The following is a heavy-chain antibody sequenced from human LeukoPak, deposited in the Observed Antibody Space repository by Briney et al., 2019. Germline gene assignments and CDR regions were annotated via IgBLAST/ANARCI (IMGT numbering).Heavy chain of an antibody. CDR2: ISGTSGTT. CDR3: ARVQPDNNDEYNWFDP. V-gene: IGHV3-23*01. D-gene: IGHD1-1*01. J-gene: IGHJ5*02. Sequence: GGSLRFSFAASGISFDCYAMTWVRQAARRGLEWVATISGTSGTTNYADSVEGRFSISRDDSKNTLYLQMTSLRVEDTAVYFCARVQPDNNDEYNWFDPWGQGTQVTVSS. CDR1: GISFDCYA.